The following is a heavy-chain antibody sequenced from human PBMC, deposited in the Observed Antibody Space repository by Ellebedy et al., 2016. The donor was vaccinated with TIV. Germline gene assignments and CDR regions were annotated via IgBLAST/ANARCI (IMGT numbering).Heavy chain of an antibody. J-gene: IGHJ6*02. V-gene: IGHV3-21*04. CDR3: AKDRGNIVVVVAAPRAYGMDV. CDR1: GFTFNSYN. CDR2: IGSSSGYI. Sequence: PGGSLRLSCAASGFTFNSYNMHRVRQAPGKGLEWVSSIGSSSGYIYYADSVKGRFTISRDNAENTLYLQMNSLRAEDTAVYYCAKDRGNIVVVVAAPRAYGMDVWGQGTTVTVSS. D-gene: IGHD2-15*01.